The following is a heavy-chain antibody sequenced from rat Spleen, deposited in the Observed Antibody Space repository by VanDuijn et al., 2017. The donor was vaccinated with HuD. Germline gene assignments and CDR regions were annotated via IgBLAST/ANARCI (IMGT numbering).Heavy chain of an antibody. J-gene: IGHJ2*01. D-gene: IGHD1-9*01. CDR3: ARRHYGYTDYFDY. Sequence: EVQLVESGGGRVQPGRSLKLSCVASGITFNNYWMTWIRQAPGKGLEWVASISNAGDTYYPDSVKGRFTISCDNAKNTLYLQLDSLRSADTATYYCARRHYGYTDYFDYWGQGVMVTVSS. CDR1: GITFNNYW. CDR2: ISNAGDT. V-gene: IGHV5-31*01.